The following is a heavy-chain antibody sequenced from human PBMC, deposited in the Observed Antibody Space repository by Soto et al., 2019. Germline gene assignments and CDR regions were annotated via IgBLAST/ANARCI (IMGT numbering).Heavy chain of an antibody. CDR1: GFTFRSYV. V-gene: IGHV3-33*05. CDR2: TSYDGSNK. D-gene: IGHD3-16*01. J-gene: IGHJ1*01. Sequence: ESGGGVVQPGTSLRVSCVGSGFTFRSYVIHWVRQAPGKGLEWVALTSYDGSNKYYGDSVRCRFTISRDNSRIKVDLQMASLRHEDPALCYGARWGTTGGLDVWGQGTLVSVSS. CDR3: ARWGTTGGLDV.